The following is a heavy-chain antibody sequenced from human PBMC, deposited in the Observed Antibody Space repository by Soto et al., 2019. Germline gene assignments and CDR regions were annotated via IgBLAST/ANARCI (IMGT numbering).Heavy chain of an antibody. CDR3: ARSEGHSAILTGYYWLHP. J-gene: IGHJ5*02. Sequence: ASVEVSCKASGYTFTSYDINWVRQATGQGLEWMGWMNPNSGNTGSAQKFQGRVTMTRNTSISTAYMELSSLRSEDQAVYYCARSEGHSAILTGYYWLHPWRQGSLVMVYS. V-gene: IGHV1-8*01. D-gene: IGHD3-9*01. CDR2: MNPNSGNT. CDR1: GYTFTSYD.